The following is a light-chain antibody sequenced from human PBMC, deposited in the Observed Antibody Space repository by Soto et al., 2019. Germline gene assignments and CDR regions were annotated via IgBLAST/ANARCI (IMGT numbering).Light chain of an antibody. CDR3: VSYAVTNNFAV. Sequence: QSALTQPPSASGSPGQSVTISCTGTSSDVGDYNYVSWYQQHPGKAPKLMIYEVNKRPSGVPDRFSGSKSGNTASLTVSGLQAEDEADYYCVSYAVTNNFAVFGTGTKLTVL. V-gene: IGLV2-8*01. CDR1: SSDVGDYNY. J-gene: IGLJ1*01. CDR2: EVN.